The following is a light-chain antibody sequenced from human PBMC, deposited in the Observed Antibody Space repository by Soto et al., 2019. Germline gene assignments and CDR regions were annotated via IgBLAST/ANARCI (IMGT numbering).Light chain of an antibody. CDR3: QQYNSPWT. J-gene: IGKJ1*01. CDR1: QSISSW. V-gene: IGKV1-5*01. CDR2: DAS. Sequence: DIQMTQSPSTLSASVGRRFTITCRASQSISSWLAWYRQKPGKAPELLIYDASTLESGVPSRFRGSGSGTEFTLTITSLKPDDFATDYCQQYNSPWTFGQGTKVDIK.